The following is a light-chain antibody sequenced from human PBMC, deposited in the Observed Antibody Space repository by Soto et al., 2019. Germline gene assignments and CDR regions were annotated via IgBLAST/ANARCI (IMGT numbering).Light chain of an antibody. CDR1: SGYSNYK. CDR2: VGTGGIVG. Sequence: QSVLTQPPSASASLGASVTLTCTLSSGYSNYKVDWYQQRPGKGPRFVMRVGTGGIVGSKGDGIPDRFSVLGSGLNRYLTIKNIQEEDESDYHCGADHGSGSNFVSVVFGGGTKLT. CDR3: GADHGSGSNFVSVV. V-gene: IGLV9-49*01. J-gene: IGLJ2*01.